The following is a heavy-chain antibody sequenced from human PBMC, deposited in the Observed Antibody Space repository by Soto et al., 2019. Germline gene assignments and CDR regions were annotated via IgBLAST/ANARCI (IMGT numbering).Heavy chain of an antibody. D-gene: IGHD6-13*01. V-gene: IGHV4-34*01. CDR2: INHSGST. J-gene: IGHJ5*02. Sequence: SETLSLTCAVEGGSFIGYYWSWIRQPPGKGLEWIGEINHSGSTNYNPSLKSRVNISLDTSKNQVSLNLNSVTAADTAVYYCARANSSTWYKLAYTWFDPWGQGTLVTVSS. CDR1: GGSFIGYY. CDR3: ARANSSTWYKLAYTWFDP.